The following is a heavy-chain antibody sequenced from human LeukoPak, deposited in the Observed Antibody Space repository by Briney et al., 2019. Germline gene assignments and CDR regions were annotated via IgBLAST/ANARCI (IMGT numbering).Heavy chain of an antibody. V-gene: IGHV4-30-2*01. J-gene: IGHJ3*02. Sequence: SETLSLTCAVSGRSISSGGYSWSWIRQPPGKGLEWIGYIYHSGSTYYNPSLKSRVTISVDRSKNQFSLKLSSVTAADTAVYYCARGHTTTNDAFDIWGQGTMVTVSS. CDR2: IYHSGST. CDR3: ARGHTTTNDAFDI. D-gene: IGHD1-1*01. CDR1: GRSISSGGYS.